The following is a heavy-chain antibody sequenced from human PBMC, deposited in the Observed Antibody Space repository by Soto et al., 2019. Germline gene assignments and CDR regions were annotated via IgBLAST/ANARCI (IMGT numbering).Heavy chain of an antibody. CDR2: ISSSGSTI. CDR3: ARVISTRFTGRDAFDI. D-gene: IGHD3-9*01. CDR1: GFTFSSYE. V-gene: IGHV3-48*03. Sequence: PGGSLRLSCAASGFTFSSYEMNWVRQAPGKGLEWVSYISSSGSTIYYADSVKGRFTISRDNAKNSLYLQMNSLRAEDTAVYYCARVISTRFTGRDAFDIWGQGTMVTVSS. J-gene: IGHJ3*02.